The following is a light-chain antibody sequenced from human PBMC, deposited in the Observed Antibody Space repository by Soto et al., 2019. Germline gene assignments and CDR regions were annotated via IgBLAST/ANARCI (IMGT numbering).Light chain of an antibody. CDR3: SSYTTSSTYV. CDR1: NTDVGRYNY. CDR2: DVA. V-gene: IGLV2-14*01. J-gene: IGLJ1*01. Sequence: QSVLTQPASVSGSPGQPLTISCTGTNTDVGRYNYVSWYQQHPGKAPKLMIYDVANRPSGVSNRSSGSKSGITASLTISGLQAEDEADYYCSSYTTSSTYVFGTGTKVTVL.